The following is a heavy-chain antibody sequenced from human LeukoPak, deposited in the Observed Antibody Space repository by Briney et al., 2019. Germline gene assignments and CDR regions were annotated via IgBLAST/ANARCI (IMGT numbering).Heavy chain of an antibody. Sequence: PGGSLRLSCAASGFIFSNFAMHWVRQAPGKGLEWVALISYDGSHTYYADSMKGRFTISRDNSMNVLYLQMTSLSGDDSAVYYCAREEQELVRDYYMDVWGKGTTVTVSS. D-gene: IGHD6-13*01. CDR1: GFIFSNFA. CDR3: AREEQELVRDYYMDV. CDR2: ISYDGSHT. J-gene: IGHJ6*03. V-gene: IGHV3-30*01.